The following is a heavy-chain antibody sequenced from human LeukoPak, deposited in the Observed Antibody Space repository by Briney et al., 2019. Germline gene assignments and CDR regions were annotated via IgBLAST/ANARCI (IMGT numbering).Heavy chain of an antibody. CDR2: IYYNGRT. CDR3: ARDSGSYLKPFDY. Sequence: PSETLSLTCTVSGGSLSSYYWGWIRQTPGKGLEWIGSIYYNGRTYYNPSLKSRFTISLDTSKNQFSLKVNSVTAADTAVYFCARDSGSYLKPFDYWGQGTLVTVSS. CDR1: GGSLSSYY. V-gene: IGHV4-39*07. J-gene: IGHJ4*02. D-gene: IGHD1-26*01.